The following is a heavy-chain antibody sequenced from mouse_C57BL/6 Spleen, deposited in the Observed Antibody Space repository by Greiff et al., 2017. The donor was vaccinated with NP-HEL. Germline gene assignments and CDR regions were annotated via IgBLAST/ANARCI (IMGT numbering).Heavy chain of an antibody. CDR2: INPNNGGT. CDR3: ARSGGLRRVYAMDY. D-gene: IGHD2-4*01. Sequence: VQLQQSGPELVKPGASVKIPCKASGYTFTDYNMDWVKQSHGKSLEWIGDINPNNGGTIYNQKFKGKATLTVDKSSSTAYMELRSLTSEDTAVYYCARSGGLRRVYAMDYWGQGTSVTVSS. V-gene: IGHV1-18*01. CDR1: GYTFTDYN. J-gene: IGHJ4*01.